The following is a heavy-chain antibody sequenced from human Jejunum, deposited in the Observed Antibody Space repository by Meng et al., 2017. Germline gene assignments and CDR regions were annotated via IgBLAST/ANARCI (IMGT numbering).Heavy chain of an antibody. V-gene: IGHV5-51*01. CDR1: GYPFVVYW. Sequence: GESLKISCKTSGYPFVVYWIGWVRQMPGKGLEWMGIVYPADSHVRYSPSFQGQVNISVDKSASIAFLQWSSLKASDTAIYYCARGSGHTGFDFWGQGTLVTVSS. CDR2: VYPADSHV. CDR3: ARGSGHTGFDF. D-gene: IGHD2-15*01. J-gene: IGHJ4*02.